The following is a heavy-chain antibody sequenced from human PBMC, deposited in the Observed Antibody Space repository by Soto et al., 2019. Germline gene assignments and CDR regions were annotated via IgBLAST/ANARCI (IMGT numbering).Heavy chain of an antibody. CDR2: VYYSGSS. V-gene: IGHV4-61*01. CDR3: ARDDITSRPGYFDY. J-gene: IGHJ4*02. CDR1: GCSVSSGSYY. Sequence: QVQLQESGPGLVKPSETLSLTCTVSGCSVSSGSYYWNWIRQPPGKGLEWIGYVYYSGSSNYNPSLKSRVTISVDTSKNEFSLKVKSVTAADTAVYYCARDDITSRPGYFDYWGQGTLVTVSS. D-gene: IGHD6-6*01.